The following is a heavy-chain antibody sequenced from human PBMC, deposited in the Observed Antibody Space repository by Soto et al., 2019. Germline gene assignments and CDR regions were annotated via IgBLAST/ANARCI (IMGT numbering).Heavy chain of an antibody. J-gene: IGHJ6*02. CDR3: ASSHKDRYYYYGMDV. CDR2: IDPSDSQT. CDR1: GYSFAGYW. V-gene: IGHV5-10-1*01. Sequence: GESLKISCKGSGYSFAGYWITWVRQKPGKGLEWMGRIDPSDSQTYYSPSFRGHVTISVTKSITTAYLQWSSLKASDTAMYYCASSHKDRYYYYGMDVWGQGTTVTVSS.